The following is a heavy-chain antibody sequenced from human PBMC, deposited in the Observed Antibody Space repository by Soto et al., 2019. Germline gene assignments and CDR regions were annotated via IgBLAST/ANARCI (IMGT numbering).Heavy chain of an antibody. CDR1: GYTFTSYG. CDR3: ARVTACVVVPADAVGNYYYYMDV. J-gene: IGHJ6*03. Sequence: QVQLVQSGAEVKKPGASVKVSCKASGYTFTSYGISWVRQAPGQGLEWMGWISAYNGNTNYAQKLQGRVTMTTDTSTSTGYMELRSLRSDDTAVYYCARVTACVVVPADAVGNYYYYMDVWGKGTTVTVSS. CDR2: ISAYNGNT. V-gene: IGHV1-18*01. D-gene: IGHD2-2*01.